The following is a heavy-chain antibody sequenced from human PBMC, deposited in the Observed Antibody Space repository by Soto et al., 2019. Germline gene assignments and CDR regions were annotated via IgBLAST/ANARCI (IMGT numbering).Heavy chain of an antibody. CDR1: GFTFIDYY. CDR3: ARVTMVRGAIPNWFDP. CDR2: ISSSGSNI. V-gene: IGHV3-11*01. Sequence: GGSLRLSCAASGFTFIDYYMSWIRHAPGKCLEWGADISSSGSNIDYADAVKDRLTIYRDNAKNPMYLQMNSMRAEDTDVYYCARVTMVRGAIPNWFDPWGQGNLATVSS. J-gene: IGHJ5*02. D-gene: IGHD3-10*01.